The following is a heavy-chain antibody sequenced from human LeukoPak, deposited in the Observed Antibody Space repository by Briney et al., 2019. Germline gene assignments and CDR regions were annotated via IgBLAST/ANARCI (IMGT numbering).Heavy chain of an antibody. CDR3: ARTGSTVTMLYPFDH. CDR1: GGSIRSYY. D-gene: IGHD4-17*01. V-gene: IGHV4-59*01. Sequence: SETLSLTCTVSGGSIRSYYWSWIRQPPGKGLEWIGYIYYSGSTNYNPSLKSRVSISVDTSKNQFSLKLSSVAAADTAVYHCARTGSTVTMLYPFDHWGQGTLVTVSS. J-gene: IGHJ4*02. CDR2: IYYSGST.